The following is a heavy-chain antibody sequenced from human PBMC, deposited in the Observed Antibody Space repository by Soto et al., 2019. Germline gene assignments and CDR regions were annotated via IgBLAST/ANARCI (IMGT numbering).Heavy chain of an antibody. CDR2: INAGNGNT. V-gene: IGHV1-3*01. J-gene: IGHJ4*02. CDR1: GYTFTSYA. D-gene: IGHD3-3*01. CDR3: ARSQTPITIFGVVIIQASFDY. Sequence: ASVKVSCKASGYTFTSYAMHWVRQAPGQRLEWMGWINAGNGNTKYSQKFQGRVTITRDTSASTAYMELSSLRSEDTAVYYCARSQTPITIFGVVIIQASFDYWGQGTLVTVSS.